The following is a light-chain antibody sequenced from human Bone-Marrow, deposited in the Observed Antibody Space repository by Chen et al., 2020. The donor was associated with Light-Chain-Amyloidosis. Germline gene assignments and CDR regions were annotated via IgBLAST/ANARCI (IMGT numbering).Light chain of an antibody. J-gene: IGLJ2*01. CDR3: QSADSSGTYEVI. CDR1: DLPTKY. Sequence: SSALTQPPSVSVSPAQTARFTCSGADLPTKYAYWYQQKPGQAPVLVIHRNTERPSGISERFSGSSSGKTATLTIRGVQAEDEADYHCQSADSSGTYEVIFGGGTKLTVL. V-gene: IGLV3-25*03. CDR2: RNT.